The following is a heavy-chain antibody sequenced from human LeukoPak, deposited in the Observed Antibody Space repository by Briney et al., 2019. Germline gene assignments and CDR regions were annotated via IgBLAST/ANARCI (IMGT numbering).Heavy chain of an antibody. CDR2: IYSGGST. V-gene: IGHV3-53*01. CDR3: AKDEGYDILTAFDY. J-gene: IGHJ4*02. Sequence: GGSLRLSCAASGFTVSSNYMSWVRQAPGKGLEWVSVIYSGGSTCYADSVKGRFTISRDNSKNTLYLQMNSLRAEDTAVYYCAKDEGYDILTAFDYWGQGTLVTVSS. CDR1: GFTVSSNY. D-gene: IGHD3-9*01.